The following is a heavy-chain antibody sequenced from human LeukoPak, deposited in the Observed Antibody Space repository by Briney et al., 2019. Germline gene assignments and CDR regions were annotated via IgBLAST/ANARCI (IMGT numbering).Heavy chain of an antibody. CDR1: GFTFSSFG. J-gene: IGHJ3*02. CDR3: AKDPNGDYIGAFDI. Sequence: GGSLTLSCAASGFTFSSFGMHWVRQTPGKGLEWLTFIHNDGITEYYADSVKGRFTISRDNSKNTLYLQMNSLRAEDTAVYYCAKDPNGDYIGAFDIWGQGTMVTVSS. CDR2: IHNDGITE. V-gene: IGHV3-30*02. D-gene: IGHD4-17*01.